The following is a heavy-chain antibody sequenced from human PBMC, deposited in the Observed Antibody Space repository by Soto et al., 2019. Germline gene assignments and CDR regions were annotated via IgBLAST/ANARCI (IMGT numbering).Heavy chain of an antibody. D-gene: IGHD2-2*01. V-gene: IGHV3-21*01. J-gene: IGHJ3*02. Sequence: EMQLVECGGGLVKPGESLRLSCAASGFTFSNYNINWVRQAPGKGLEWVSSIRSRSIDMYYADSVKGRFTISRDDAKNSLSLQMNGLRAEDTAVYFCVRESYPAKAFDIWGQGTMVTVSS. CDR1: GFTFSNYN. CDR3: VRESYPAKAFDI. CDR2: IRSRSIDM.